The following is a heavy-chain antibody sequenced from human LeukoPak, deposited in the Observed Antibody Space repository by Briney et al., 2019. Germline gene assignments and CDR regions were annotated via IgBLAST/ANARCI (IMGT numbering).Heavy chain of an antibody. J-gene: IGHJ4*02. CDR3: AASSGWYGDY. Sequence: GGSLRLSCVASRFTFNTYAVNWVRQAPGKGLEWVSAISGSGGSTYYADSVKGRFTISRDNSKNTLYLQMNSLRAEDTAVYYCAASSGWYGDYWGQGTLVTVSS. D-gene: IGHD6-19*01. CDR2: ISGSGGST. CDR1: RFTFNTYA. V-gene: IGHV3-23*01.